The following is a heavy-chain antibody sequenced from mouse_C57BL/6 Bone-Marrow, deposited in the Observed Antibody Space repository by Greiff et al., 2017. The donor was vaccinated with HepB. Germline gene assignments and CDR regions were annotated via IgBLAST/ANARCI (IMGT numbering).Heavy chain of an antibody. D-gene: IGHD2-4*01. Sequence: VQLQQSGPELVKPGASVKIPCKASGYTFTDYNMDWVKQSHGKSLEWIGDINPNNGGTIYNQKFKGKATLTVDKSSSTAYMALRSLTSEDTAVYDCARSRLRPGPHYAMDYWGQGTSVTVSS. J-gene: IGHJ4*01. CDR2: INPNNGGT. CDR1: GYTFTDYN. CDR3: ARSRLRPGPHYAMDY. V-gene: IGHV1-18*01.